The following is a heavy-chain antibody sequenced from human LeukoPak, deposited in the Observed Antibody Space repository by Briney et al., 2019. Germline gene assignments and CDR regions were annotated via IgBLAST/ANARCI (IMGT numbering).Heavy chain of an antibody. Sequence: ASVKVSCKASGYTFTSYGISWARQAPGQGLEWMGWISAYNGNTNYAQKLQGRVTMTTDTSTSTAYMELRSLRSDDTAVYYCARDRLYAAAARFDYWGQGTLVTVSS. D-gene: IGHD6-13*01. CDR2: ISAYNGNT. CDR3: ARDRLYAAAARFDY. V-gene: IGHV1-18*04. CDR1: GYTFTSYG. J-gene: IGHJ4*02.